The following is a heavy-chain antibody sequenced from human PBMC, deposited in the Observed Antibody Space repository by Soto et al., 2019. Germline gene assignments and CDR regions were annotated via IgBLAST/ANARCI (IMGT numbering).Heavy chain of an antibody. CDR2: LWADGSRQ. CDR1: GFAFSADA. V-gene: IGHV3-33*01. D-gene: IGHD3-9*01. CDR3: VRGTGYWGHSDN. J-gene: IGHJ4*02. Sequence: QVQLVESGGGVIQPGKSLRLSCAASGFAFSADAMHWVRQAPGKGLEWVAVLWADGSRQFYLDSVKGRFSISRDNSKNSLYLQMTNLRIYDTAMYCCVRGTGYWGHSDNWGQGTLFSVSS.